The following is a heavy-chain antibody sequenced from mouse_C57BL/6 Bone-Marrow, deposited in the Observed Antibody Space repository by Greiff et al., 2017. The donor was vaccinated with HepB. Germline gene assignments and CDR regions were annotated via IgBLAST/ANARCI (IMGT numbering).Heavy chain of an antibody. CDR3: TPICYYGSSPFAY. D-gene: IGHD1-1*01. V-gene: IGHV14-4*01. CDR1: GFNIKDDY. Sequence: EVQLQQSGAELVRPGASVKLSCTASGFNIKDDYMHWVKQRPEQGLEWIGWIDPENGDTEYASKFQGKATITADTSSNTAYLQLSSLTSEDTAVYYCTPICYYGSSPFAYWGQGTLVTVSA. J-gene: IGHJ3*01. CDR2: IDPENGDT.